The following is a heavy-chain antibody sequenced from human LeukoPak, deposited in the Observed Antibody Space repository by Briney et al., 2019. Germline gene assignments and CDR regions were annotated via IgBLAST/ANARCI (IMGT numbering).Heavy chain of an antibody. Sequence: SETLSLTCTVSGGSISSYYWSWIRQPPGKGLEWIGYIYYSGSINYNPSLKSRVTISVDTSKNQFSLKLSSVTAADTAVYYCARGSITISLWGQGTLVTVSS. D-gene: IGHD3-9*01. CDR2: IYYSGSI. CDR3: ARGSITISL. J-gene: IGHJ4*02. V-gene: IGHV4-59*01. CDR1: GGSISSYY.